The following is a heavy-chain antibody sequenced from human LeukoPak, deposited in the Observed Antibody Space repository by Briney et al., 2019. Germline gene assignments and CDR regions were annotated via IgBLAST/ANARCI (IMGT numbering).Heavy chain of an antibody. CDR1: GFTFDDYG. CDR2: ISTSSSYI. V-gene: IGHV3-21*01. Sequence: GGSLRLSCAASGFTFDDYGMSWVRQAPGKGLEWVSSISTSSSYIYYADSVKGRFTISRDNARNSLYLQMNTLRAEDTAVYSCARGADGVSSNSRGWFDPWGQGTLVTVSS. D-gene: IGHD2-15*01. CDR3: ARGADGVSSNSRGWFDP. J-gene: IGHJ5*02.